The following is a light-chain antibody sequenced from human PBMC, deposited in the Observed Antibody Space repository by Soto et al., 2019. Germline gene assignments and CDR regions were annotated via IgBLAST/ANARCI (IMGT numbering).Light chain of an antibody. CDR3: QQYYATPLT. Sequence: DIVMTQSPDSLAVSLGERATINCKSTQSVLYSPNNKNYLAWYQQKPGQPPKLLIYWASTRESGVPDRFSGSGSGTDFTLTISSLQAEDVAVYSCQQYYATPLTFGQGTKLEIK. V-gene: IGKV4-1*01. CDR1: QSVLYSPNNKNY. J-gene: IGKJ2*01. CDR2: WAS.